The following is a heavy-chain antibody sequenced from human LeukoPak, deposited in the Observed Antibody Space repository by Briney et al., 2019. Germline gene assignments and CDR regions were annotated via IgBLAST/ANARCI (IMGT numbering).Heavy chain of an antibody. CDR3: ARALLYCSSTSCSFDY. V-gene: IGHV3-20*04. CDR2: INWNGGSA. CDR1: GFTFDDYG. J-gene: IGHJ4*02. D-gene: IGHD2-2*01. Sequence: TGGSLRLSCAAYGFTFDDYGMSRVRQAPGKGLEWVSAINWNGGSAGYPDSVKGRFTISRDNAKNSLYLQMNSLRAEDTALYYCARALLYCSSTSCSFDYWGQGTLVTVSS.